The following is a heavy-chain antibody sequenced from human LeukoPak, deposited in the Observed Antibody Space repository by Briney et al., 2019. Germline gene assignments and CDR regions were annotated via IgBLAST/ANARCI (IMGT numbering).Heavy chain of an antibody. Sequence: SETLSLTCAVYGGSFSGYYWSWIRQPPGKGLEWIGEINHSGSTNYNPSIKSRVTISVDTSKNQFSLNLTSVTAADTAVYYCAKAPIHYYESSGSIWGQGTRVTVSS. CDR3: AKAPIHYYESSGSI. J-gene: IGHJ3*02. CDR2: INHSGST. CDR1: GGSFSGYY. V-gene: IGHV4-34*01. D-gene: IGHD3-22*01.